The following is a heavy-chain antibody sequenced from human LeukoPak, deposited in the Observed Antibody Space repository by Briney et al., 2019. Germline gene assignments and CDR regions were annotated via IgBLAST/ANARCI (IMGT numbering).Heavy chain of an antibody. Sequence: ASVKVSCKASGYTFTGYYMHWVRQAPGQGLEWMGWINPNSGGTNYAQKFQGRVTMTRDTSISTAYMELSRLRSDDTAVYYCARAYDGSGYLFFGYWGQGTLVTVSS. V-gene: IGHV1-2*02. CDR3: ARAYDGSGYLFFGY. CDR2: INPNSGGT. CDR1: GYTFTGYY. D-gene: IGHD3-22*01. J-gene: IGHJ4*02.